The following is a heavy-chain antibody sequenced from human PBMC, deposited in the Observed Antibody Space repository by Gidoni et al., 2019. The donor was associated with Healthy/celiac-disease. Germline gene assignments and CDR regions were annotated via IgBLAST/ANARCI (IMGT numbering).Heavy chain of an antibody. CDR1: GFTFSSYG. CDR2: IWYDGSNK. J-gene: IGHJ4*02. V-gene: IGHV3-33*01. CDR3: ARDECSSTSCYGNDY. D-gene: IGHD2-2*01. Sequence: QVPLVESGGGVVQPGRSLRLSCAASGFTFSSYGMHWVRQAPGKGLEWVAVIWYDGSNKYYADSVKGRFTISRDNSKNTLYLQMNSLRAEDTAVYYCARDECSSTSCYGNDYWGQGTLVTVSS.